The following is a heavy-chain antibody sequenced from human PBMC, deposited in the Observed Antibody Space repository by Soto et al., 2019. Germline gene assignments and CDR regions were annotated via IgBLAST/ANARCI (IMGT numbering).Heavy chain of an antibody. CDR3: TNSQGRSRADS. CDR2: IYYSGST. CDR1: GGYVSSGSYY. J-gene: IGHJ5*01. D-gene: IGHD1-26*01. V-gene: IGHV4-61*03. Sequence: SETLSLTCTVSGGYVSSGSYYWSWIRQPPGKGLEWIGYIYYSGSTNYRPSLKSRLAISFDMSKNHVSLSLTSVNAADTAIYDCTNSQGRSRADSWGRGILVTFSS.